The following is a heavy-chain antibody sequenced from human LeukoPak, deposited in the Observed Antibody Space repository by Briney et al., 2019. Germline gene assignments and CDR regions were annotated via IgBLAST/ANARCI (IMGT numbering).Heavy chain of an antibody. CDR3: AKDVKYYGAMDY. Sequence: PGGSLRPSCAASGFTFSSYGMHWVRQAPGKGLEWVAVISYDGSNKYYADSVKGRFTISRDNSKNTLYLQMNSLRAEDTAVYYCAKDVKYYGAMDYWGQGTLVTVSS. CDR1: GFTFSSYG. CDR2: ISYDGSNK. V-gene: IGHV3-30*18. J-gene: IGHJ4*02. D-gene: IGHD4/OR15-4a*01.